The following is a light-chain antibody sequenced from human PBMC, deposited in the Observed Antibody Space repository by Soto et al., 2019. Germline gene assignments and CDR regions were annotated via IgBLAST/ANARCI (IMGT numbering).Light chain of an antibody. J-gene: IGKJ2*01. Sequence: EIVLTQSPGTLSLSPGERATLSCRASQSISSRYLAWYQQKPGQAPRLLVYGASSRATGIPDRFSGSGSGTDFTLTISRLEPEDFAVYYCQQYGSSPPNTFGQGTKLEIK. V-gene: IGKV3-20*01. CDR2: GAS. CDR1: QSISSRY. CDR3: QQYGSSPPNT.